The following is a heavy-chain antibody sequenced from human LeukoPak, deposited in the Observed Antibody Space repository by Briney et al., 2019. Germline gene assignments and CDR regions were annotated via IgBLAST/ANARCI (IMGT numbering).Heavy chain of an antibody. CDR3: ARVNTGGYSYGLFDY. CDR2: ISSSSSYI. V-gene: IGHV3-21*01. J-gene: IGHJ4*02. CDR1: GFTFTNFA. Sequence: GGSLRLSCAASGFTFTNFAMNWVRQAPGKGLEWVSSISSSSSYIYYADSVKGRFTISRDNAKNSLYLQMNSLRAEDTAVYYCARVNTGGYSYGLFDYWGQGTLVTVSS. D-gene: IGHD5-18*01.